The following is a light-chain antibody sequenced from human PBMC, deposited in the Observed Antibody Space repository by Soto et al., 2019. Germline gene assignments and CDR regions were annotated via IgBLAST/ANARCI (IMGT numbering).Light chain of an antibody. CDR2: DAS. CDR3: QQYGTSPLT. Sequence: EIVMTQSPATLSVSPGERATLSCRASQSVSSYLAWYQQKPGQAPRLLIYDASNRATGIPARFSGSGSGTDFTLTITGLVPEDFAVYYCQQYGTSPLTFGGGTKVDIK. J-gene: IGKJ4*01. CDR1: QSVSSY. V-gene: IGKV3-20*01.